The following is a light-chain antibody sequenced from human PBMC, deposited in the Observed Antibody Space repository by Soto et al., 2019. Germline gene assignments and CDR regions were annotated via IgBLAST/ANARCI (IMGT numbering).Light chain of an antibody. CDR2: AAS. Sequence: EIVLTQSPGTLSLSPGEGATLSCRASQSVSSSYLAWYQQKPGQAPRLLIYAASSRATGIPDRFSGSGSGTDFTLTISRLEPEAFAVYYCQQYGSSPYTFGQGTKLEIK. V-gene: IGKV3-20*01. CDR1: QSVSSSY. CDR3: QQYGSSPYT. J-gene: IGKJ2*01.